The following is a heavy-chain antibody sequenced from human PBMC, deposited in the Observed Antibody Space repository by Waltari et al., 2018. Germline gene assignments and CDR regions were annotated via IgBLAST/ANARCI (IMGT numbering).Heavy chain of an antibody. CDR1: GYSISSGYY. CDR2: IYHSGST. D-gene: IGHD1-26*01. V-gene: IGHV4-38-2*01. Sequence: QVQLQESGPGLVKPSETLSLTCAVSGYSISSGYYWGWIRQPPGKGLEWIGSIYHSGSTYYKPSLKSRVTISVDTSKNQFSLKLSSVTAADTAVYYCARLGNWFDPWGQGTLVTVSS. J-gene: IGHJ5*02. CDR3: ARLGNWFDP.